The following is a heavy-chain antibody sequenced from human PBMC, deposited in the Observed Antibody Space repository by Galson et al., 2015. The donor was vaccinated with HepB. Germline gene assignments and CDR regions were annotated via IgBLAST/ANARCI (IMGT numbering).Heavy chain of an antibody. D-gene: IGHD3-22*01. CDR2: INPSGGST. V-gene: IGHV1-46*04. CDR1: GYAFTSYY. J-gene: IGHJ6*02. Sequence: SVKVSCKASGYAFTSYYMHWVRQAPGQGLEWMGIINPSGGSTSYAQKLQGRVTMTRDTSTSTVCMELSSLRSEDTAVYYCARDLYYDSSGYPQYYYYGMDVWGQGTTVTVSS. CDR3: ARDLYYDSSGYPQYYYYGMDV.